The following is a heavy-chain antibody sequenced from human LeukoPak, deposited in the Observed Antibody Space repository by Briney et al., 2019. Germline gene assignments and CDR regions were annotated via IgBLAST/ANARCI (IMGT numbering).Heavy chain of an antibody. CDR1: GGSISSYY. CDR2: IYYSGST. D-gene: IGHD4-17*01. J-gene: IGHJ2*01. Sequence: SETLSLTCTVSGGSISSYYWSWIRQPPGKGLEWIGYIYYSGSTNYNPSLKSRVTISVDTSKNQFSLKLSSVTAADTAVYYCAREDYGDYGSYWYFDLWGRGTLVTVSS. V-gene: IGHV4-59*01. CDR3: AREDYGDYGSYWYFDL.